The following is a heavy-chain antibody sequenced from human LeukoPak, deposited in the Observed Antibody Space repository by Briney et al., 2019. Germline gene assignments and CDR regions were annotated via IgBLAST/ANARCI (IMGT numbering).Heavy chain of an antibody. CDR3: TTTTVKESGELVY. D-gene: IGHD4-17*01. Sequence: GASVKVSCKASGYTFSRYYMHWVGQAPGHQVEWMGWINPNSGGTNYAPNFQGRVTMPRDTSISTTSMELSRLRSDHPTGYYFTTTTVKESGELVYSGEASQPSDSS. J-gene: IGHJ4*02. CDR2: INPNSGGT. CDR1: GYTFSRYY. V-gene: IGHV1-2*02.